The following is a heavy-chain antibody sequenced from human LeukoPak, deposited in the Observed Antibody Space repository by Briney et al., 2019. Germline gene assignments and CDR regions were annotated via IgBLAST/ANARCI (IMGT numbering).Heavy chain of an antibody. D-gene: IGHD5-12*01. CDR3: ARANTYDSNYYYGMDV. Sequence: GGSLRLSCAASGFTFSSYGMHWVRQAPGKGLEWVAVIWYDGSNKYYADSVKGRFTISRDNSKNTLYLQMNSLRAEDTAVYYCARANTYDSNYYYGMDVWGQGTTVTVSS. CDR2: IWYDGSNK. J-gene: IGHJ6*02. CDR1: GFTFSSYG. V-gene: IGHV3-33*01.